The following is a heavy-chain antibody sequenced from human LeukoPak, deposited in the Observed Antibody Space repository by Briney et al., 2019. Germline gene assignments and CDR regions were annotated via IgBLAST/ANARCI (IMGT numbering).Heavy chain of an antibody. CDR2: ILYDGSNK. J-gene: IGHJ4*02. D-gene: IGHD2-2*01. V-gene: IGHV3-30-3*01. Sequence: GGSLRLSCAASGFTFSSYAMHWVRQAPGKGLEWVAVILYDGSNKYYADSLKGRFTISRDNPKHTLYLQMNSLTAGDTAVYYCARALYQPRDIVVVPAAISYWGQGTLVTVSS. CDR3: ARALYQPRDIVVVPAAISY. CDR1: GFTFSSYA.